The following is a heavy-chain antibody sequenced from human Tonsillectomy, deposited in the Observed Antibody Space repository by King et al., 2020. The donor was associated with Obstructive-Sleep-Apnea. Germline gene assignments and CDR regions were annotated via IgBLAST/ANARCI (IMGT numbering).Heavy chain of an antibody. CDR1: GTSITDYY. J-gene: IGHJ4*02. CDR3: ARHRGVEDYGGYGDYFDY. D-gene: IGHD5-12*01. CDR2: MYYSGYT. Sequence: VQLQESGPGLVKPSETLSLTCTVSGTSITDYYWSWIRQPPGKGLEWIGYMYYSGYTNFNPSLKSRVTISADTSKIQFSLRLSSVTAADTAVYYCARHRGVEDYGGYGDYFDYWGQGTLVTVSS. V-gene: IGHV4-59*08.